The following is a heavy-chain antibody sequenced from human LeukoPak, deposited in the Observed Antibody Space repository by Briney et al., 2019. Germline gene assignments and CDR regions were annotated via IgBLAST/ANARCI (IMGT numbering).Heavy chain of an antibody. V-gene: IGHV1-2*02. Sequence: VASVKVSCKTSGYPFTDYYMRWVRQAPGQGLEWMGWINPNRGGTDYAQKFQGRVTMTRDTSISTAYMELSRLRYDDTAVYYCASGYRFRNWGQGTLVTVSS. CDR3: ASGYRFRN. D-gene: IGHD5-18*01. CDR2: INPNRGGT. CDR1: GYPFTDYY. J-gene: IGHJ4*02.